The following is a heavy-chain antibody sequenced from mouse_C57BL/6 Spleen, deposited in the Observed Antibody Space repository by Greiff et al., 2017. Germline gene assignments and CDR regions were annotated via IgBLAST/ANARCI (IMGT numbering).Heavy chain of an antibody. CDR3: ARGYYGSSPYWYFDV. J-gene: IGHJ1*03. CDR1: GYTFTSYW. Sequence: QVQLQQPGAELVKPGASVKMSCKASGYTFTSYWITWVKQRPGQGLEWIGDIYPGSGSTNYNEKFKSKATLTVDTSSSTAYMQPSSLTSEDSAVYYCARGYYGSSPYWYFDVWGTGTTVTVSS. D-gene: IGHD1-1*01. V-gene: IGHV1-55*01. CDR2: IYPGSGST.